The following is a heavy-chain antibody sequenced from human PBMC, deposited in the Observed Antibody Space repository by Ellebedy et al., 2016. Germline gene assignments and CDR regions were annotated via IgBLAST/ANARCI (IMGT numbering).Heavy chain of an antibody. CDR2: ISWNSDYI. CDR1: GFTLGDYG. D-gene: IGHD3-16*01. V-gene: IGHV3-9*01. J-gene: IGHJ4*02. Sequence: SLKISCAASGFTLGDYGTHWVRQAPGKGLEWVSGISWNSDYIGYADSVKGRFTISRDNAKNTLFLQMNSLRAEDTALYYCAGGEDYAFKIWGQGTLVTVSS. CDR3: AGGEDYAFKI.